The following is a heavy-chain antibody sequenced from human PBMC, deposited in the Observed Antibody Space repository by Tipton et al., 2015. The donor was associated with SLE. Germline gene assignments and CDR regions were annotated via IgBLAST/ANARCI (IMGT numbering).Heavy chain of an antibody. CDR3: ARADYNLWY. V-gene: IGHV4-59*08. CDR2: VSYSGFT. D-gene: IGHD4-11*01. CDR1: GGSISNKY. J-gene: IGHJ4*02. Sequence: TLSLTCSVSGGSISNKYWSWIRQPPGKGLEWVGYVSYSGFTNYNPSLKSRVTISIDTSKNQLSLKLNSVTAADTAVYYCARADYNLWYWGQGTLVTVSS.